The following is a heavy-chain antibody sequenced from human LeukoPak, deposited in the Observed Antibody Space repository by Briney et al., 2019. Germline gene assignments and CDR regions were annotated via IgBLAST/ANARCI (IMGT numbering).Heavy chain of an antibody. CDR2: INHSGSI. CDR3: ARESSIAAPSTWGILNYYYYYYMDV. D-gene: IGHD6-6*01. CDR1: GGSFSGYY. V-gene: IGHV4-34*01. J-gene: IGHJ6*03. Sequence: SETLSLTCAVYGGSFSGYYWNWIRQPPGKGLEWIGEINHSGSINYNSSLKSRVTISVDTSKNQFSLKLSSVTAADTAVYYCARESSIAAPSTWGILNYYYYYYMDVWGKGTTVTVSS.